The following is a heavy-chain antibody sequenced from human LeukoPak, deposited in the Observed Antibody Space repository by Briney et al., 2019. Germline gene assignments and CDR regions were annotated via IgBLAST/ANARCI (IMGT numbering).Heavy chain of an antibody. V-gene: IGHV3-33*01. CDR2: IWYDGSNK. CDR3: ARDKPPPYYYDSSGIFDY. Sequence: GGSLRLSCAASGFTFNSYGMHWVRQAPGKGLEWVAVIWYDGSNKYYADSVKGRFTISRDNSKNTLYLQMNSLRAEDTAVYYCARDKPPPYYYDSSGIFDYWGQGTLVTVSS. D-gene: IGHD3-22*01. CDR1: GFTFNSYG. J-gene: IGHJ4*02.